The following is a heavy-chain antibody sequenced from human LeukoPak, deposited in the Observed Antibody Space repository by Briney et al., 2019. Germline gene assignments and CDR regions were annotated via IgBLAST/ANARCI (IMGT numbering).Heavy chain of an antibody. CDR2: IFPLDSDT. V-gene: IGHV5-51*01. Sequence: GESLKISCKGSAYTFSTSWIAWVRQMPGKGLEWMGIIFPLDSDTRYSPSLQGQVTISVDKSISAAYLQWSSLKTSDTAIYYCATVGTTGTRWFDPWGQGTLVTVSS. CDR1: AYTFSTSW. J-gene: IGHJ5*02. D-gene: IGHD1-1*01. CDR3: ATVGTTGTRWFDP.